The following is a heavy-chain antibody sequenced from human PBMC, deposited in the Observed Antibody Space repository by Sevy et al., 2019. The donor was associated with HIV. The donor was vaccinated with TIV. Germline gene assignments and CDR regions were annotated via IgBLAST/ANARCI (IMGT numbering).Heavy chain of an antibody. V-gene: IGHV3-30*03. CDR3: ARDSGYSINWYPAY. J-gene: IGHJ4*02. CDR2: ISMVGGIK. CDR1: GFTFSSNG. D-gene: IGHD6-13*01. Sequence: GGSLRLSCAASGFTFSSNGMHGFPQAPGRGREGWAVISMVGGIKSYGDSVKGRFTISRDDSKNTLYLQMNSLRPEDTAVYYCARDSGYSINWYPAYWGQGTLVTVSS.